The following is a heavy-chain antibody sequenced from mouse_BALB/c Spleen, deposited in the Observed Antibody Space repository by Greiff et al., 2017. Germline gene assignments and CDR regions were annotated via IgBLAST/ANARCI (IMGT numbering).Heavy chain of an antibody. J-gene: IGHJ2*01. D-gene: IGHD1-2*01. V-gene: IGHV1-7*01. Sequence: VQLQQSGAELAKPGASVKMSCKASGYTFTSYWMHWVKQRPGQGLEWIGYINPSTGYTEYNQKFKDKATLTADKSSSTAYMQLSSLTSEDSAVYYCAEGRYGYDYFDYWGQGTTLTVSS. CDR2: INPSTGYT. CDR1: GYTFTSYW. CDR3: AEGRYGYDYFDY.